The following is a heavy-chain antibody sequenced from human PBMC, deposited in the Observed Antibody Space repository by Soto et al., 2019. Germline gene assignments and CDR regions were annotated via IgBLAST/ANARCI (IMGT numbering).Heavy chain of an antibody. D-gene: IGHD1-26*01. V-gene: IGHV1-18*01. CDR2: ISAHNGNT. Sequence: QIHLVQSGAEVKKPGASVKVSCKGSGYGFTTYGITWVRQAPGQGLEWMAWISAHNGNTNYAQKLQGRVTVTRDTXXXXXXXXXXXXXXXXXXXXXXXXGRYGDYWGQGALVTVSS. CDR3: XXGRYGDY. CDR1: GYGFTTYG. J-gene: IGHJ4*02.